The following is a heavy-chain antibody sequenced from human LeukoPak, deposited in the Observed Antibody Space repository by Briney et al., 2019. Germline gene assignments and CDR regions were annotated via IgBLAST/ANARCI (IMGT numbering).Heavy chain of an antibody. CDR3: ARAAGGAVAGGLNWFDP. J-gene: IGHJ5*02. Sequence: ASVKVSCKASGYTFTGYSMHWVRQAPGQGLEWMGWINPNSGVTNYAQKFQGRVTMTRDTSISTAYMELSSLRSDDTAVYYCARAAGGAVAGGLNWFDPWGQGTLVTVSS. D-gene: IGHD6-19*01. CDR1: GYTFTGYS. V-gene: IGHV1-2*02. CDR2: INPNSGVT.